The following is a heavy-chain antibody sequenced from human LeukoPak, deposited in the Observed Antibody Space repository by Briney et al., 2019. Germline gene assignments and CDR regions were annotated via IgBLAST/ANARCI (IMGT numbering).Heavy chain of an antibody. Sequence: ASVKVSCKASGYTFTAYYMHWVRQAPGQGLEWMGWINPNSGGTNYAQKFQGRVTMTRDTSINTAYMERSSLRSDDTAVFYCARDLSTSTSHLDYWGQGTLVTVSS. V-gene: IGHV1-2*02. CDR1: GYTFTAYY. CDR2: INPNSGGT. J-gene: IGHJ4*02. D-gene: IGHD2-2*01. CDR3: ARDLSTSTSHLDY.